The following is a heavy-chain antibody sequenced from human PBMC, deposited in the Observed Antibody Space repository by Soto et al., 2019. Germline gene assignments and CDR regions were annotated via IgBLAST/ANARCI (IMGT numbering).Heavy chain of an antibody. CDR3: ARRGMYGGYVGYYYYGMDV. CDR1: GGSFSGYY. Sequence: SETLSLTCAVYGGSFSGYYWSWIRQPPGKGLEWIGEINHSGSTNYNPSLKSRVTISVDTSKNQFSLKLSSVTAADTAVYYCARRGMYGGYVGYYYYGMDVWGQGTTVTVSS. J-gene: IGHJ6*02. CDR2: INHSGST. D-gene: IGHD5-12*01. V-gene: IGHV4-34*01.